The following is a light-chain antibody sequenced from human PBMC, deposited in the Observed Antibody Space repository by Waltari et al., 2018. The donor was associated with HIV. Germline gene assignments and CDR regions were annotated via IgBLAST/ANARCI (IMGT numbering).Light chain of an antibody. J-gene: IGKJ4*01. CDR1: QSVGTY. V-gene: IGKV3-11*01. CDR3: QQRFNWVT. Sequence: EIVLTQSPVTLSLSPGDRATLSCRASQSVGTYSAWYQQKSGQAPRLLIYDTSNRATGIPARFSGSGSGTDFTLTISSLEPEDFAVYYGQQRFNWVTFGGGTKVELK. CDR2: DTS.